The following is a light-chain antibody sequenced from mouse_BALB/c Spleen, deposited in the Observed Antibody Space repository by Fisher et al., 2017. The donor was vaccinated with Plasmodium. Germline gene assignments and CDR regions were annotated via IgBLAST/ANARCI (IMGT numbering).Light chain of an antibody. CDR2: YAS. J-gene: IGKJ5*01. CDR1: QFISNN. Sequence: DIVMTQSTATLSVTPGDSVSLSCGASQFISNNLHWYQQKSLESPRLLIKYASQPISGIPSRFSGSGSVTDFTLRIDSVETKDFGMYFCQHSNSWPLTFGAGTKLELK. V-gene: IGKV5-43*01. CDR3: QHSNSWPLT.